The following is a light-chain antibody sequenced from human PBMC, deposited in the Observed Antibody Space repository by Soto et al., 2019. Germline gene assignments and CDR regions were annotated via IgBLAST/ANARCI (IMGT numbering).Light chain of an antibody. CDR2: EVS. Sequence: QSALTQPPSASGSPGQSVTISCTGTSSDIGVYNYVSWYQQHPGKAPKLMICEVSKRPSGVPDRFSGSKSGNTASLTVSGLQAEDEADYYCSSYAGSNNLYVFGTGTKVTVL. CDR1: SSDIGVYNY. J-gene: IGLJ1*01. CDR3: SSYAGSNNLYV. V-gene: IGLV2-8*01.